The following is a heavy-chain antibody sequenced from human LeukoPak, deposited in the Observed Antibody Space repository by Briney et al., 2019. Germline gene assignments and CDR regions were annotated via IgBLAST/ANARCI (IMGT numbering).Heavy chain of an antibody. D-gene: IGHD3-3*01. CDR2: IWYDGGNK. V-gene: IGHV3-33*01. J-gene: IGHJ4*02. CDR3: ARDPLDKRITIFGVVIFGPLDY. Sequence: PGGSLRLSCAASGFTFSNYGMHWVRQAPGKGLEWVAVIWYDGGNKYYVDSVKGRFTISRDNSKNTLYLQMNSLRAEDTAVYYCARDPLDKRITIFGVVIFGPLDYWGQGTLVTVSS. CDR1: GFTFSNYG.